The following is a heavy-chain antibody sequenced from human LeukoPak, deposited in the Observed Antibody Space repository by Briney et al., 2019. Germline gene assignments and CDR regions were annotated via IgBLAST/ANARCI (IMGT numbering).Heavy chain of an antibody. CDR2: IYHSGST. V-gene: IGHV4-4*02. Sequence: SETLSLTCAVSGGSISSSNWWSWVRQPPGQGLEWIGEIYHSGSTNYNPSLKSRVTISVDKSKNQFSLKLSSVTAADTAVYYCAGRRDGYNSYIDYWGQGTLVTVSS. CDR3: AGRRDGYNSYIDY. J-gene: IGHJ4*02. D-gene: IGHD5-24*01. CDR1: GGSISSSNW.